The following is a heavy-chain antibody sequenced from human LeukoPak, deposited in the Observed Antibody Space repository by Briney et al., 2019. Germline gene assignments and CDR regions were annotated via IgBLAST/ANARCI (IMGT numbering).Heavy chain of an antibody. D-gene: IGHD1-26*01. Sequence: SETLSLICTASGGSISNYYWNWIRQPPGKGLEWIGYIYYSGISTNYNPSLRSRVTISVDRSKNQFSLKLSSVTAADTAVYYCARQGHKLTLVDYYGMDVWGQGTTVTVSS. CDR3: ARQGHKLTLVDYYGMDV. CDR2: IYYSGIST. V-gene: IGHV4-59*08. J-gene: IGHJ6*02. CDR1: GGSISNYY.